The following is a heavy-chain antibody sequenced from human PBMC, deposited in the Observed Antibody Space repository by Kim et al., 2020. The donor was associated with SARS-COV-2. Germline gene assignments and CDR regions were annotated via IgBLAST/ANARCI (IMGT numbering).Heavy chain of an antibody. J-gene: IGHJ4*01. CDR1: GYTFTSYA. CDR3: SRGQTSYYTLGRYYIPDY. CDR2: INTNTGKP. Sequence: ASVKVSCKASGYTFTSYALNWARQAPGQGLEWMGWINTNTGKPTYGPGFTGRFVFSLDTSVNTAFLQISSLKAEDSAVYFCSRGQTSYYTLGRYYIPDYW. D-gene: IGHD3-10*01. V-gene: IGHV7-4-1*02.